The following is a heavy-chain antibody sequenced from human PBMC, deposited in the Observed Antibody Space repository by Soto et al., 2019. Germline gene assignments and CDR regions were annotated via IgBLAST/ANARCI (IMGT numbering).Heavy chain of an antibody. CDR2: INAGNGNT. Sequence: ASVKVSCKASGYTFTSYAMHWVRQAPGQRLEWMGWINAGNGNTKYSQKFQGRVTITRDTSASTAYMELSSLRSEDTAVYYCARDYYGSGSYYNAYYYYGMDVWGQGTTVTVSS. CDR1: GYTFTSYA. J-gene: IGHJ6*02. CDR3: ARDYYGSGSYYNAYYYYGMDV. V-gene: IGHV1-3*01. D-gene: IGHD3-10*01.